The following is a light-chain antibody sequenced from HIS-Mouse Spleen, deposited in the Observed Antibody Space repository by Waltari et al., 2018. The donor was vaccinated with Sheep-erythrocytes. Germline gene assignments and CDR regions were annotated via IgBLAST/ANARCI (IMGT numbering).Light chain of an antibody. J-gene: IGLJ3*02. CDR2: EGS. V-gene: IGLV2-23*01. CDR3: CSYAGSSTWV. CDR1: SSDDGSYNL. Sequence: QSALTQPASVSGSPGQSITISCTGTSSDDGSYNLVPWYQQHTGKAPKLMIYEGSKRPSGVSNRFSCSKSGNTASLTISGLQAEDEADYYCCSYAGSSTWVFGGGTKLTVL.